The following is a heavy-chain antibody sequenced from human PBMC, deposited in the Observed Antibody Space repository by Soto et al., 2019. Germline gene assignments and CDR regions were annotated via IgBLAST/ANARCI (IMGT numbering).Heavy chain of an antibody. CDR3: ARYCTNGVCYGAFDI. CDR2: IDWDDDK. CDR1: GFSLSTSGMC. Sequence: SGPTLVNPTQTLTLTCTFSGFSLSTSGMCVSWIRQPPGKALEWLALIDWDDDKYYSTSLKTRLTISKDTPKNQVVLTMTNMDPVDTATYYCARYCTNGVCYGAFDIWGQGTMVTVSS. D-gene: IGHD2-8*01. V-gene: IGHV2-70*01. J-gene: IGHJ3*02.